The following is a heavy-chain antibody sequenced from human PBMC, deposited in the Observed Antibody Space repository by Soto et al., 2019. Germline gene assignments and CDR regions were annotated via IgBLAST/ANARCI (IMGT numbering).Heavy chain of an antibody. CDR2: INPSGGST. D-gene: IGHD6-25*01. Sequence: ASVKVSCKASGYTFTSYYMHWVRQAPGQGLEWMGIINPSGGSTSYAQKYQGRVTMTRDTSTSTVYMELSRLRSDDTAVYYCARSEQRTNYGMDVWGQGTTVTVSS. V-gene: IGHV1-46*01. CDR1: GYTFTSYY. CDR3: ARSEQRTNYGMDV. J-gene: IGHJ6*02.